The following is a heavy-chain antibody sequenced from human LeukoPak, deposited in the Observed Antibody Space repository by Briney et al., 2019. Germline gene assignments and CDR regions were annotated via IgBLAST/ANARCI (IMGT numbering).Heavy chain of an antibody. D-gene: IGHD5-12*01. CDR2: IYSGGST. Sequence: GGSLRLSCAASGFTVSSNYMSWVRQAPGKGLEWVSVIYSGGSTYYADSVKGRFTISRDNAKNSLYLQMNSLRAEDTAVYYCARDMVAPTGPLDYWGQGTLVTVSS. J-gene: IGHJ4*02. CDR1: GFTVSSNY. V-gene: IGHV3-53*01. CDR3: ARDMVAPTGPLDY.